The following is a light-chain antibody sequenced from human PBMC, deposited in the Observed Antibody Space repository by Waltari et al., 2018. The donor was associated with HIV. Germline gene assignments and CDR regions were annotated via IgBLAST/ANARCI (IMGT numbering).Light chain of an antibody. V-gene: IGKV3-20*01. CDR2: DAS. CDR1: QSVTRNF. Sequence: EIVLTQSPVTLSLSPGHRATLSCRARQSVTRNFLTWYQQKRGQAARPLIYDASTRATGIPDRFSGGESGTDFTLTISRLEPEDFAVYYCLQYGSAWYTFGQGTNLDI. CDR3: LQYGSAWYT. J-gene: IGKJ2*01.